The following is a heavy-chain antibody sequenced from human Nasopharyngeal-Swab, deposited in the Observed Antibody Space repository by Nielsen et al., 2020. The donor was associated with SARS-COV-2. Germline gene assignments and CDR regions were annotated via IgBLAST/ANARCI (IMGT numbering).Heavy chain of an antibody. CDR1: GFTFSSYW. Sequence: GESLKISCAASGFTFSSYWMSWVRQAPGKGLEWVANIKQDGSEKYYVDSVKGRFTISRDNAKNSLYLQMNSLRAEDTAVYYCARVENTYYYDSSGVNDYWGQGTLVTVFS. CDR2: IKQDGSEK. V-gene: IGHV3-7*01. CDR3: ARVENTYYYDSSGVNDY. J-gene: IGHJ4*02. D-gene: IGHD3-22*01.